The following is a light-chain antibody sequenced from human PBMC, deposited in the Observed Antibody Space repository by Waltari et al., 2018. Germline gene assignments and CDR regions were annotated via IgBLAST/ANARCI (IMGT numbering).Light chain of an antibody. V-gene: IGLV1-40*01. CDR2: GHS. CDR3: QSYDSSLSGSRV. J-gene: IGLJ1*01. Sequence: QSVLTQPPPVSGAPGPRVTTSCTGSTPNIGAGFNVHWYQQPPGTAPKLPIYGHSNLPSGVPDRFSASKSGTSASLAITGLQADDEADYYCQSYDSSLSGSRVFGSGTKVTVL. CDR1: TPNIGAGFN.